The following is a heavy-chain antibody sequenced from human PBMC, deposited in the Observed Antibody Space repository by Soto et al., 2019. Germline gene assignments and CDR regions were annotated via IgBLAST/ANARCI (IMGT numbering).Heavy chain of an antibody. CDR3: ARDQPPGEAAAGNWLGY. Sequence: ASVKVSCKASGYTFTSYYMHWVRQAPGQGLEWMGIINPSGGSTSYAQKFQGRVTMTRDTSTSTVYMELSSLRSEDTAVYYCARDQPPGEAAAGNWLGYCGQGTLLTVSS. CDR1: GYTFTSYY. D-gene: IGHD6-13*01. CDR2: INPSGGST. J-gene: IGHJ4*02. V-gene: IGHV1-46*01.